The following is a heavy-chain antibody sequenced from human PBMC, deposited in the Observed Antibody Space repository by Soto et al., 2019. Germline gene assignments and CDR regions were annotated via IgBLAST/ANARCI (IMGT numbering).Heavy chain of an antibody. CDR3: AQDRGWGVVSPSHDY. V-gene: IGHV3-23*01. J-gene: IGHJ4*02. Sequence: EVQLLESGGGMVQPGGSLRLSCAASGFTFRNFVMSWVRQAPGKGLEWVSAIRATGGQTFYADSVKVRFTISRDNSKIILYLQINSLREEDTALYFCAQDRGWGVVSPSHDYWGQGTLVTVSS. CDR2: IRATGGQT. CDR1: GFTFRNFV. D-gene: IGHD2-21*01.